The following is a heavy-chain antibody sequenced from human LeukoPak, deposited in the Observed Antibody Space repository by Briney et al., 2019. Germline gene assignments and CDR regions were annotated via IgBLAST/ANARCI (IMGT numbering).Heavy chain of an antibody. CDR2: IIPIFGTA. Sequence: SVKVSCKASGGTFSSYAISWVRQAPGQGLEWMGGIIPIFGTANYAQKFQGRVTITADKSTSTAYMELSSLRSEDTAVYYCAKLEGHGATRFDWGQGTLVTVSS. V-gene: IGHV1-69*06. CDR1: GGTFSSYA. J-gene: IGHJ4*02. CDR3: AKLEGHGATRFD. D-gene: IGHD5-12*01.